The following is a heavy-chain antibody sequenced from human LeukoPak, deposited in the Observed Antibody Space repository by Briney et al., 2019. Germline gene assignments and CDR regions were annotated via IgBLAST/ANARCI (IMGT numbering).Heavy chain of an antibody. CDR2: IYYSGST. CDR1: GGSISSYY. J-gene: IGHJ4*02. V-gene: IGHV4-59*01. D-gene: IGHD4-23*01. Sequence: SETLSLTCTVSGGSISSYYWSWIRQPPGKGLEWIGYIYYSGSTNYNPSLKSRVTISVDTSKNQFSLKLSSVTAADTAVYYSARDRGDYGGPGGYFDYWGQGTLVTVSS. CDR3: ARDRGDYGGPGGYFDY.